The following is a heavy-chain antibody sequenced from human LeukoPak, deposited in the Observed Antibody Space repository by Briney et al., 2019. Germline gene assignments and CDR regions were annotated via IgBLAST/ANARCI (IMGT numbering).Heavy chain of an antibody. D-gene: IGHD2-15*01. CDR1: GDSVSSNSAA. CDR2: TYYRSKWYN. CDR3: AAYTDCSGGSCYN. J-gene: IGHJ4*02. V-gene: IGHV6-1*01. Sequence: SQTLSLTCAISGDSVSSNSAAWNWIRQSPSSGLEWLGRTYYRSKWYNDYAVSVKSRIIINPDTSKNQFSLKLSSVTAADTAVYYCAAYTDCSGGSCYNWGQGTLVTVSS.